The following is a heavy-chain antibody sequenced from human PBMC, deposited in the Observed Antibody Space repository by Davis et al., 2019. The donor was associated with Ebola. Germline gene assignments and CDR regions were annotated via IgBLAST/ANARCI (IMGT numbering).Heavy chain of an antibody. CDR1: GYTSTGYH. CDR2: INTNTGNP. D-gene: IGHD3-16*01. V-gene: IGHV7-4-1*02. CDR3: ARGGRFDP. Sequence: ASVQVSCKASGYTSTGYHMHWVRQAPGQGLEWMGWINTNTGNPTYAQGFTGRFVFSLDTSVSTAYLQISSLKAEDTAVYYCARGGRFDPWSQGTLVTVSS. J-gene: IGHJ5*02.